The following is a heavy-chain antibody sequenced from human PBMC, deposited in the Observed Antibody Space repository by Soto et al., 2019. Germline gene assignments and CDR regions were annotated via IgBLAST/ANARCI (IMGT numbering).Heavy chain of an antibody. V-gene: IGHV3-9*01. J-gene: IGHJ4*02. CDR3: AKDMGYDLSPLGYFDY. CDR2: ISWNSGSI. Sequence: EVQLVESGGGLVQPGRSLRLSCAASGFTFDDYAMHWVRQAPGKGLEWVSGISWNSGSIGYADSVKGRFTISRDNAKNSLYLQMNSLRSEDTALYYCAKDMGYDLSPLGYFDYLGQGTLGTVSS. D-gene: IGHD5-12*01. CDR1: GFTFDDYA.